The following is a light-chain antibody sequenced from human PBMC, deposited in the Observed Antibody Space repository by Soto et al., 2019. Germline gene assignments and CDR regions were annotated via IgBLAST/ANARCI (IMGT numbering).Light chain of an antibody. Sequence: QSALTQPASVSGSPGQSITISCTGTSSDVGAFNYVSWYQQHPGKTPKLIIYEVTNRPSGVSNRFSGAKSGNTASLTISGRQAEDEADYYCNSYASTSARLFGGGTKVTVL. CDR3: NSYASTSARL. J-gene: IGLJ3*02. CDR1: SSDVGAFNY. V-gene: IGLV2-14*01. CDR2: EVT.